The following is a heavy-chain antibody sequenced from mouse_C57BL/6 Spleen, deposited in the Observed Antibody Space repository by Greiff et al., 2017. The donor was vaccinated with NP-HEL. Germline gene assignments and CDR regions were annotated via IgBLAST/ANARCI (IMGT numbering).Heavy chain of an antibody. V-gene: IGHV1-82*01. D-gene: IGHD2-3*01. CDR3: ARGGWLLRGDWYFDV. J-gene: IGHJ1*03. CDR1: GYAFSSSW. Sequence: QVQLQQSGPELVKPGASVKISCKASGYAFSSSWMNWVKQRPGKGLEWIGRIYPGDGDTNYNVKFKGKATLTADKSSSTAYMQLSSLTSEDSAVYFCARGGWLLRGDWYFDVWGTGTTVTVSS. CDR2: IYPGDGDT.